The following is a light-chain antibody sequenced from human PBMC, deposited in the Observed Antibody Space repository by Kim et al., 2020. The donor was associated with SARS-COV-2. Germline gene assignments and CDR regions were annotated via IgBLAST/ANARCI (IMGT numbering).Light chain of an antibody. Sequence: SYELTQPPSVSVDPGKTARITCGGNNIGSKSVHWYQQKPGQAPVLVIYYDSDRPSGIPERFSGSNSGNTATLTISRVEAGDEADYYCQVWDSSSDPHYVLGTGTKVTVL. CDR3: QVWDSSSDPHYV. CDR2: YDS. CDR1: NIGSKS. J-gene: IGLJ1*01. V-gene: IGLV3-21*04.